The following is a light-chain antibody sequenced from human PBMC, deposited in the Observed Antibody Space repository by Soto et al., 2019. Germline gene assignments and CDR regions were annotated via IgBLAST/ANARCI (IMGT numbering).Light chain of an antibody. CDR1: QSISSW. CDR3: PQYNTYPWT. V-gene: IGKV1-5*03. CDR2: KAS. J-gene: IGKJ1*01. Sequence: DIQMTQSPSTLSASVGDRVTITCRASQSISSWLAWYQQKPGKAPKLLIFKASSLESGVPSRFSGSGSGTAFTLTISSLQPDDFAPYYCPQYNTYPWTFGQGTKVEIK.